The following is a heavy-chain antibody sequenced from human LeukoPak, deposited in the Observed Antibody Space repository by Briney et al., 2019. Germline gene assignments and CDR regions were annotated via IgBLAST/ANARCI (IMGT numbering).Heavy chain of an antibody. D-gene: IGHD3-16*02. J-gene: IGHJ2*01. CDR2: ISGSGDSA. CDR1: GFTFSSYA. CDR3: ARDRSGHWYFDL. Sequence: PGGSLRLSCAASGFTFSSYAMSWVRQAPGKGLEWVSAISGSGDSANYADSVKGRFTISRDNSKNTLYLQMNSLRAEDTAVYYCARDRSGHWYFDLWGRGTLVTVSS. V-gene: IGHV3-23*01.